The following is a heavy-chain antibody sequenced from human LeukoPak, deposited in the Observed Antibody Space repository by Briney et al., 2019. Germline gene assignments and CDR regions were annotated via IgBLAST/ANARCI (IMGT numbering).Heavy chain of an antibody. CDR3: AKLSSSSSTIYWFFDL. Sequence: GGSLRLSCAASGFTFSSYAMSWVRQAPGKGLEWVSAISGTAVDTFYADSVKGRFTISRDNSQNTLYLQMSALRDEDTATYYCAKLSSSSSTIYWFFDLWGRGSLVTVSS. V-gene: IGHV3-23*01. J-gene: IGHJ2*01. CDR2: ISGTAVDT. CDR1: GFTFSSYA. D-gene: IGHD6-6*01.